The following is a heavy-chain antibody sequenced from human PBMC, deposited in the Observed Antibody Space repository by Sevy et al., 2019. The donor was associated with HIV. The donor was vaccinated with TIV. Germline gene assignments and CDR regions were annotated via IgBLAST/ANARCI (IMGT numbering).Heavy chain of an antibody. CDR2: ISYDGSNK. D-gene: IGHD3-22*01. CDR3: AKEDYYDSSGYYYWYYYYGMDV. Sequence: GGSLRLSCAASGFTFSSYGMHWVRQAPGKGLEWVAVISYDGSNKYYADSVKGRFTISRDNSKNTLYLQMNSLRAEDTAGYYCAKEDYYDSSGYYYWYYYYGMDVWGQGTTVTVSS. CDR1: GFTFSSYG. J-gene: IGHJ6*02. V-gene: IGHV3-30*18.